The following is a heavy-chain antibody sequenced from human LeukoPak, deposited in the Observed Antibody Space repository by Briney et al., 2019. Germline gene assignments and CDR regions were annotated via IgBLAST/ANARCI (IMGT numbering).Heavy chain of an antibody. Sequence: AASVKVSCKASGGTFSSYAISWVRQAPGQGLEWMGGIIPIFGTANYAQKFQGRVTITADESTSTAYMELSSLRSEDTAVYYCAGRHYYDSSGYYVFDYWGQGTLVTVSS. CDR2: IIPIFGTA. D-gene: IGHD3-22*01. CDR3: AGRHYYDSSGYYVFDY. J-gene: IGHJ4*02. V-gene: IGHV1-69*13. CDR1: GGTFSSYA.